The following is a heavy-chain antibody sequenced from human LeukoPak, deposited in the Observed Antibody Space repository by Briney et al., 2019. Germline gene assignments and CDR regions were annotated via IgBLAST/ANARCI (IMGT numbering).Heavy chain of an antibody. Sequence: ASVKVSCKASGYTFTSYGISWVRQAPGQGLEWMGWISVYNGNTNYAQKLQGRVTMTTDTSTSTAYMELRSLRSDDTAVYYCARGYDSSGYYYLLSTHYFDSWGQGTLVTVSS. D-gene: IGHD3-22*01. V-gene: IGHV1-18*01. CDR1: GYTFTSYG. CDR3: ARGYDSSGYYYLLSTHYFDS. J-gene: IGHJ4*02. CDR2: ISVYNGNT.